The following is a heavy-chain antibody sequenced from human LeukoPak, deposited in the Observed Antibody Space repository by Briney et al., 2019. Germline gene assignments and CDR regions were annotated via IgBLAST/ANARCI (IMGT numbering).Heavy chain of an antibody. Sequence: GGSLRLSCAASGFTFSSYAMSWVRQAPGKGLEWVSAISGSGGSTYYADSVKGRFTISRNNSKNTLYLQMNSLRAEDTAVYYCATWITVASFDYWGQGTLVTVSS. CDR2: ISGSGGST. J-gene: IGHJ4*02. CDR3: ATWITVASFDY. CDR1: GFTFSSYA. D-gene: IGHD6-19*01. V-gene: IGHV3-23*01.